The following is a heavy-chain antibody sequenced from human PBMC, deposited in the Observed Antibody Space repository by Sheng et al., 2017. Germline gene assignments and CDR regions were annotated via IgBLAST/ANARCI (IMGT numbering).Heavy chain of an antibody. V-gene: IGHV3-9*03. J-gene: IGHJ5*02. CDR1: GFTFDDYA. Sequence: EVQLVESGGGLVQPGRSLRLSCAASGFTFDDYAMHWVRQAPGKGLEWVSGISWNSGSICYADSVKGRFTISRDNAKNSLYLQMNSLRAEDMALYYCAKGQYSSSSDWFDPWGQGTLVTVSS. D-gene: IGHD6-6*01. CDR3: AKGQYSSSSDWFDP. CDR2: ISWNSGSI.